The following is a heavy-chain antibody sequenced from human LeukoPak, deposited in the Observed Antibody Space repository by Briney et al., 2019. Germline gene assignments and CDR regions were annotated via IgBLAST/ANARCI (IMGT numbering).Heavy chain of an antibody. J-gene: IGHJ4*02. V-gene: IGHV1-18*01. Sequence: ASVKVSCKASGYTLTNYGISWVRQAPGQGLEWMGWISVYNGDTKYAQKVQGRVTMTTDTSTSTAYMELRSLRSDDTAVYYCARTYYYASGSYPCLDYWGQGTLVTVSS. CDR3: ARTYYYASGSYPCLDY. D-gene: IGHD3-10*01. CDR1: GYTLTNYG. CDR2: ISVYNGDT.